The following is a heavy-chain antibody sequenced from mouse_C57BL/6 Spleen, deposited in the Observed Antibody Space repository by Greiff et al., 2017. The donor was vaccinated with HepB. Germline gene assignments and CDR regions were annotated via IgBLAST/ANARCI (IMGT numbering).Heavy chain of an antibody. CDR3: TRDHYYGSSYDAMDY. Sequence: EVNLVESGTVLARPGASVKMSCKTSGYTFTSYWMHWVKQRPGQGLEWIGAIYPGNSDTSYNQKFKGKAKLTAVTSASTAYMELSSLTNEDSAVYYCTRDHYYGSSYDAMDYWGQGTSVTVSS. CDR2: IYPGNSDT. J-gene: IGHJ4*01. D-gene: IGHD1-1*01. CDR1: GYTFTSYW. V-gene: IGHV1-5*01.